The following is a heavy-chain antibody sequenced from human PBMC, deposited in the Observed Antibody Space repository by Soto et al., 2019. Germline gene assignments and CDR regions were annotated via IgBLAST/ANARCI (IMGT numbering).Heavy chain of an antibody. CDR3: AKDFFSSPTHSPNGGWGFDY. Sequence: EVQLLESGGGLVQPGGSLRLSCAASGFTFSSYAMSWVRQAPGKGLEWVSAISGSGGSTYYADSVKGRFTISRDNSKNTLYLQMNSLRAEDTAVYYCAKDFFSSPTHSPNGGWGFDYWGQGTLVTVSS. D-gene: IGHD6-19*01. J-gene: IGHJ4*02. CDR1: GFTFSSYA. CDR2: ISGSGGST. V-gene: IGHV3-23*01.